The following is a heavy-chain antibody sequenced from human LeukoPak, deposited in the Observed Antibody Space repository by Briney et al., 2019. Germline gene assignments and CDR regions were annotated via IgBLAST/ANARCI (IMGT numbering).Heavy chain of an antibody. CDR3: TRNNCSSTSCYDY. CDR1: GFTFSGSA. Sequence: GGSLRLSXAASGFTFSGSAMHWVRQASGKGLEWVGRIRSKANSYATAYAASVKGRFTISRDDSKNTAYLQMNSLKTEDTAVYYCTRNNCSSTSCYDYWGQGTLVTVSS. V-gene: IGHV3-73*01. CDR2: IRSKANSYAT. D-gene: IGHD2-2*01. J-gene: IGHJ4*02.